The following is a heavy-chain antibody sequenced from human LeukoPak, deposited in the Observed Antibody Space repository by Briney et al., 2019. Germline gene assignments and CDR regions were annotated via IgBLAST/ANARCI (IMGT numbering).Heavy chain of an antibody. D-gene: IGHD7-27*01. CDR2: IYHSAST. CDR3: ARGGALGNWFDP. V-gene: IGHV4-30-2*01. J-gene: IGHJ5*02. Sequence: SQTLSLTCAVSGGSISGGGYSWSWIRQPPGRGVGWIGYIYHSASTYYNPPLKSRVTISVDRSKNQFSLKLSSGTAADTAVYYCARGGALGNWFDPWGQGTLVTVSS. CDR1: GGSISGGGYS.